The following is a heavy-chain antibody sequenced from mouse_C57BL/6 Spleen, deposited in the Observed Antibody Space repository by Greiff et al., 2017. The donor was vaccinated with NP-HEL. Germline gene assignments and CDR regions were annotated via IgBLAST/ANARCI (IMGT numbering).Heavy chain of an antibody. CDR1: GFSLTSYG. CDR2: IWSGGST. J-gene: IGHJ1*03. Sequence: VKLMESGPGLVQPSQSLSITCTVSGFSLTSYGVHWVRQSPGKGLEWLGVIWSGGSTDYNAAFISRLSISKDNSKSQVFFKMNSLQADDTAIYCCARNYGSSYGWYFDVWGTGTTVTVSS. D-gene: IGHD1-1*01. V-gene: IGHV2-2*01. CDR3: ARNYGSSYGWYFDV.